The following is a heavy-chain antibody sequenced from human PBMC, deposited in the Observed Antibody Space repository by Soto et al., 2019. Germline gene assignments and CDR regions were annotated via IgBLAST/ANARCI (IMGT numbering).Heavy chain of an antibody. D-gene: IGHD6-19*01. CDR3: ARSVAGPGNYYGMDV. CDR2: IIPIFGTA. Sequence: SVKVSFNASGCTFSNYAISWVRQSPGQGLEWMGGIIPIFGTANYAQKFQGRVTITADESTSTAYMELSSLRSEDTAVYYCARSVAGPGNYYGMDVWGQGTTVTVSS. V-gene: IGHV1-69*01. CDR1: GCTFSNYA. J-gene: IGHJ6*02.